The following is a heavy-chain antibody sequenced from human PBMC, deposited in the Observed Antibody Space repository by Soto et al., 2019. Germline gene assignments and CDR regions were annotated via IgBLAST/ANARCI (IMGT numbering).Heavy chain of an antibody. D-gene: IGHD6-13*01. Sequence: ASVKVSCKASGYTFTSYGISWVRQAPGQGLEWMGWISAYNGNTNYAQKLQSRVTMTTDTSTSTAYMELRSLRSDDTAVYYCARDSSWYDQRWFDPWGQGTLVTVSS. CDR2: ISAYNGNT. V-gene: IGHV1-18*01. J-gene: IGHJ5*02. CDR3: ARDSSWYDQRWFDP. CDR1: GYTFTSYG.